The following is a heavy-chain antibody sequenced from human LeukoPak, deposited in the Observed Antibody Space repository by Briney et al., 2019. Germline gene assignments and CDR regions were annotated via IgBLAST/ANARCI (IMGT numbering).Heavy chain of an antibody. J-gene: IGHJ4*02. Sequence: PGGSLRLSCAASGFTFSSYRMHWVRQAPGKGLVWVSRINSDGSSTSYADSVKGRFTISRDNAKNTLYLQMNSLRVEDTAVYYCAKTEALTAEYYFDYWGQGTLVTVSS. D-gene: IGHD3-9*01. CDR1: GFTFSSYR. CDR2: INSDGSST. CDR3: AKTEALTAEYYFDY. V-gene: IGHV3-74*01.